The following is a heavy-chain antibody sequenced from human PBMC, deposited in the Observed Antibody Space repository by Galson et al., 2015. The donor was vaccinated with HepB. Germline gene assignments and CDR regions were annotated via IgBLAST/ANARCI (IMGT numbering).Heavy chain of an antibody. V-gene: IGHV3-74*01. CDR3: ARDGGYSYGYVGDAFDI. CDR2: INSDGSST. D-gene: IGHD5-18*01. Sequence: SVRLSCAASGFTFSSYWMHWVRQAPGKGLVWVSRINSDGSSTSYADSVKGRFTISRDNAKNTLYLQMNSLRAEDTAVYYCARDGGYSYGYVGDAFDIWGQGTMVTVSS. J-gene: IGHJ3*02. CDR1: GFTFSSYW.